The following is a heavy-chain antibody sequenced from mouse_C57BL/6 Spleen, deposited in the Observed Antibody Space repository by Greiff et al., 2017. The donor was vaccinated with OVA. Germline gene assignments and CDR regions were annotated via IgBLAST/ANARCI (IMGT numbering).Heavy chain of an antibody. CDR2: INPGSGGT. CDR1: GYAFTNYL. CDR3: ARGGDPAWFAY. V-gene: IGHV1-54*01. Sequence: QVQLQQSGAELVRPGTSVKVSCKASGYAFTNYLIEWVKQRPGQGLEWIGVINPGSGGTNYNEKFKGKATLTADKSSSAAYMQLSSLTSEDSAVYFCARGGDPAWFAYWGQGTLVTVSA. J-gene: IGHJ3*01. D-gene: IGHD2-13*01.